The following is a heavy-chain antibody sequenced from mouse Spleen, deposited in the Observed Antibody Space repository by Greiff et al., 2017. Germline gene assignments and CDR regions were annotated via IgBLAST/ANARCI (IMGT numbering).Heavy chain of an antibody. J-gene: IGHJ2*01. Sequence: QVQLQQSGAELVRPGASVTLSCKASGYTFTDYEMHWVKQTPVHGLEWIGAIDPETGGTAYNQKFKGKAILTADKSSSTAYMELRSLTSEDSAVYYCTRQPRATYFDYWGQGTTLTVSS. CDR1: GYTFTDYE. V-gene: IGHV1-15*01. CDR3: TRQPRATYFDY. D-gene: IGHD3-1*01. CDR2: IDPETGGT.